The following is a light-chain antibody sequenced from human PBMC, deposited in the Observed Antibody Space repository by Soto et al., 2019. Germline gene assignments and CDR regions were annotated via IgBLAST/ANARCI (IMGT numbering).Light chain of an antibody. CDR1: SSNIGNNA. CDR3: AAWDDSLNAPV. Sequence: QSVLTQPPSVSDAPRQRLPITYSGSSSNIGNNAVNWYQQLPGKAPKLLIYYDDLLPSGVSDRFSGSKSGTSASLAISGLQSEDEADYYCAAWDDSLNAPVFGTGTKVTVL. V-gene: IGLV1-36*01. CDR2: YDD. J-gene: IGLJ1*01.